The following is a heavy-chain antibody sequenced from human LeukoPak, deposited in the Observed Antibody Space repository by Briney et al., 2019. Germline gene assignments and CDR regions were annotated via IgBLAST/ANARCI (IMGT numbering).Heavy chain of an antibody. CDR2: IYSGGST. J-gene: IGHJ4*02. V-gene: IGHV3-53*01. D-gene: IGHD4-11*01. CDR3: ARGAHDYSNYKYYYFDY. CDR1: GFTVSSNY. Sequence: GGSLRLSCAASGFTVSSNYMSWVRQAPGKGLEWVSVIYSGGSTYYADSVKGRFTISRDNSKNTLYLQMNSLRAEDTAVYYCARGAHDYSNYKYYYFDYWGQGTLVTVPS.